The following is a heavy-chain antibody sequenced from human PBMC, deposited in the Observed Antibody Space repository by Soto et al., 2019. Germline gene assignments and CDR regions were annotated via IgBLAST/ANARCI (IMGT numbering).Heavy chain of an antibody. J-gene: IGHJ6*04. CDR1: GDTFKNCV. D-gene: IGHD3-10*01. V-gene: IGHV1-69*05. CDR3: GAELRFGQLSVV. CDR2: IIPICGTA. Sequence: SVRVSCKASGDTFKNCVISWVRQPTGQGIEWMGTIIPICGTADFAERFQGRITITTDESTATVYMGLSRLSYEDTSTYYCGAELRFGQLSVVWGEGATVTVSS.